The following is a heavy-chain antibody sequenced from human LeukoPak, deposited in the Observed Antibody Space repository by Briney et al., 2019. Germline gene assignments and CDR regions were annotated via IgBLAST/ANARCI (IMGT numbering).Heavy chain of an antibody. Sequence: SETLSLTCAVYGGSFSGYYWSWIRQPPGKGLEWIGEINHSGSTNYNPSLKSRVTISVDTSKNQFSLKLSSVTAADTAVYYCARELRYSGYDLYNWFDPWGQGTLVTVSS. CDR2: INHSGST. CDR1: GGSFSGYY. D-gene: IGHD5-12*01. J-gene: IGHJ5*02. V-gene: IGHV4-34*01. CDR3: ARELRYSGYDLYNWFDP.